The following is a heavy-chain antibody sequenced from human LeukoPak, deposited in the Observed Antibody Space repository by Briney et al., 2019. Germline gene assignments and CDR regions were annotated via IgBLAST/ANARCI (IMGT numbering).Heavy chain of an antibody. D-gene: IGHD3-22*01. Sequence: PGGSLRLSCAASGFTFSSYAMSWVRQAPGKGLEWVSAISGSGGSTYYAVSVKGRFTISRDNSKNTLYLQMNSLRAEDTAVYYCAKDQGSYYYDSSGYFWGQGTLVTVSS. V-gene: IGHV3-23*01. J-gene: IGHJ4*02. CDR2: ISGSGGST. CDR3: AKDQGSYYYDSSGYF. CDR1: GFTFSSYA.